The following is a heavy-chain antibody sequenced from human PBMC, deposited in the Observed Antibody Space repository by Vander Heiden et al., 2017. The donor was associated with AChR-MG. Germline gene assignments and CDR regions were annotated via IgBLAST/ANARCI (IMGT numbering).Heavy chain of an antibody. CDR1: GFTFNNYA. CDR3: AREMHDYGDYYFDS. V-gene: IGHV3-30-3*01. CDR2: LSYDGSNK. D-gene: IGHD4-17*01. J-gene: IGHJ4*02. Sequence: QVQLVESGGGVVQPGRSLRLSCAASGFTFNNYALHWVRQAPGKGLEWVAVLSYDGSNKYYADSVNGRFTISRDNSKNTLYLQMNSLKAWDTAVYYCAREMHDYGDYYFDSWGQGTLVTVSS.